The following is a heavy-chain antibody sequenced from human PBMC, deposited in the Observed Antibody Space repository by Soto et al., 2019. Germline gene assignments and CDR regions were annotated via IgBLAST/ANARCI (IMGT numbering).Heavy chain of an antibody. CDR3: AKDGRGWELLADAFDI. V-gene: IGHV3-30*18. Sequence: QVQLVESGGGVVQPGRSLRLSCAASGFTFSSYGMHWVRQAPGKGLEWGAVISYDGSNKYYADSVKGRFTISRDNSKNTLYLQMNRLRAEDTAVYYCAKDGRGWELLADAFDIWGQGTMVTVSS. J-gene: IGHJ3*02. CDR2: ISYDGSNK. CDR1: GFTFSSYG. D-gene: IGHD1-26*01.